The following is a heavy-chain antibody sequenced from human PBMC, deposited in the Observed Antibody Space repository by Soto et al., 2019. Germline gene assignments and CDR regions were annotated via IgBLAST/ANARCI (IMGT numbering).Heavy chain of an antibody. D-gene: IGHD2-2*01. J-gene: IGHJ4*02. Sequence: GGSLRLSFAACGFTFSNYNIDWVRQVPGKGLEWVSYISSSGNTIYYADSVKGRFTISRDNAKNSLYLQMNSLRAEDTAVYYCARGPTRIDYWGQGTLVTVSS. CDR1: GFTFSNYN. V-gene: IGHV3-48*01. CDR2: ISSSGNTI. CDR3: ARGPTRIDY.